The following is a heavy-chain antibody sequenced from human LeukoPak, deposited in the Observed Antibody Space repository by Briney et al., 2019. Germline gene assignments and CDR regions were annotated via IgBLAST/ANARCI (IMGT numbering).Heavy chain of an antibody. CDR1: GFTFSASA. V-gene: IGHV3-73*01. CDR2: IRSKADTYTT. Sequence: PGGFLRLSCAASGFTFSASAVHWVRRASGKGLEWVGRIRSKADTYTTSYAASVKGRFTISRDDSKNTAFLQLNSLKTEDTAVYYCTREYSSGWPFDFWGQGTLVTVSS. J-gene: IGHJ4*02. CDR3: TREYSSGWPFDF. D-gene: IGHD6-19*01.